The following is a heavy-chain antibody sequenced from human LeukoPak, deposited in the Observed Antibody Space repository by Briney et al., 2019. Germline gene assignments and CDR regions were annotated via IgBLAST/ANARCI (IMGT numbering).Heavy chain of an antibody. CDR3: ARGGRVGATQGPFDY. CDR2: IYTSGST. Sequence: SETLSLTCTVSGDSISTYYWSWIRQPAGKGLEWIGRIYTSGSTNYNPSLKSRVTMSVDTSKNQFSLKLSSVTAADTAVYYCARGGRVGATQGPFDYWGQGTLVTVSS. CDR1: GDSISTYY. V-gene: IGHV4-4*07. J-gene: IGHJ4*02. D-gene: IGHD1-26*01.